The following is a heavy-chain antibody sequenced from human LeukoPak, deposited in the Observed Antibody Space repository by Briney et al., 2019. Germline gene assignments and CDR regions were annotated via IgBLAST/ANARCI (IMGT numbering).Heavy chain of an antibody. V-gene: IGHV4-30-2*02. Sequence: PSETLSLTCTVSGGSISSGGYYWSWIRQPPGKGLEWIGYIYHSGSTYYNPSLKSRVTISVDRSKNQFSLKLSSVTAADTAVYYCAGISITMVRGGFDYWGQGTLVTVSS. D-gene: IGHD3-10*01. CDR1: GGSISSGGYY. CDR2: IYHSGST. CDR3: AGISITMVRGGFDY. J-gene: IGHJ4*02.